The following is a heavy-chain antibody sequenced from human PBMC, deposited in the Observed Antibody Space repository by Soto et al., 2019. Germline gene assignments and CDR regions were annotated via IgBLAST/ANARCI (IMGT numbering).Heavy chain of an antibody. Sequence: QVQLVQSGAEVKKPGSSVKVSCKASGGTFSSYAISWVRQAPGQGLEWMGGIIPIFGTANYAQKFQGRVTISGDEYTSTAYMELSSLRSEDTAVYYCARLRFSGDGYKDSDYWGQGTLVTVSS. D-gene: IGHD5-12*01. V-gene: IGHV1-69*01. CDR3: ARLRFSGDGYKDSDY. CDR1: GGTFSSYA. CDR2: IIPIFGTA. J-gene: IGHJ4*02.